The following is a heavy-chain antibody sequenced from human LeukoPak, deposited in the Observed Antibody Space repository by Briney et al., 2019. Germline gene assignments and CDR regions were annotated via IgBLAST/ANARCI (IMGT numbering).Heavy chain of an antibody. CDR3: ARGFRRYYDFWSGYYRAPPYYYGMDV. CDR2: INHSGST. Sequence: PSETLSLTCAVYGGSFSGYYWSWIRQPPGKGLEWLGEINHSGSTNYNPSLKSRVTISVDTSKNQFSLKLSSVTAADTAVYYCARGFRRYYDFWSGYYRAPPYYYGMDVWGQGTTVIVSS. D-gene: IGHD3-3*01. CDR1: GGSFSGYY. J-gene: IGHJ6*02. V-gene: IGHV4-34*01.